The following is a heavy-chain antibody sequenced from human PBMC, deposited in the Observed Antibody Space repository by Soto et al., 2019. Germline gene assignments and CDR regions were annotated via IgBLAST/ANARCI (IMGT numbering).Heavy chain of an antibody. Sequence: QVQLVESGGGVVQPGRSLRLSCAASGFTFSRYGMHWVRQAPGKGLEWVAVISYDGSKKNYADSVKGRFTISRDNSKNTLYLQMNSLRAEDTAVYYCAKDGLMITFGGVTHWGQGTLVTVSS. V-gene: IGHV3-30*18. CDR2: ISYDGSKK. D-gene: IGHD3-16*01. J-gene: IGHJ4*02. CDR1: GFTFSRYG. CDR3: AKDGLMITFGGVTH.